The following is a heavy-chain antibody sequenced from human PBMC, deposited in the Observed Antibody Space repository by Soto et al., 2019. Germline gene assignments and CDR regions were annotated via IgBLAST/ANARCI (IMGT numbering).Heavy chain of an antibody. Sequence: EVQLLESGGGLVQPGGSLRLSCAASGFTFSSYAMSWVRQAPGKGLEWVSAISGRGDSTYYADSVKGRFTISRDSSKNTLYLQMNSLRAEDTAVYYCAKFFWDSLTGYYYFDYWGQGTLVTVSS. CDR1: GFTFSSYA. J-gene: IGHJ4*02. CDR3: AKFFWDSLTGYYYFDY. CDR2: ISGRGDST. V-gene: IGHV3-23*01. D-gene: IGHD3-9*01.